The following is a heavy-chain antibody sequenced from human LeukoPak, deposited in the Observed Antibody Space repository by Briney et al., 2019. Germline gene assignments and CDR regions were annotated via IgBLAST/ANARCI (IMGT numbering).Heavy chain of an antibody. Sequence: PGGSLRLSCSASGFTPSSYAMHWVRQAPGKGLEYVSAISSNGGSTYYADSVKGRFTISRDNSKNTLYLQMSSLRAEDTAVYYCVKELDSSGWGYFDYWGQGTLVTVSS. CDR2: ISSNGGST. J-gene: IGHJ4*02. V-gene: IGHV3-64D*06. CDR3: VKELDSSGWGYFDY. D-gene: IGHD6-19*01. CDR1: GFTPSSYA.